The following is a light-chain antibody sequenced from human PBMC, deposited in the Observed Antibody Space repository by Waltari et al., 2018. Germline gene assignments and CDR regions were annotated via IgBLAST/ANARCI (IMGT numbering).Light chain of an antibody. V-gene: IGKV4-1*01. J-gene: IGKJ1*01. Sequence: DIVMTQSPDSLAVSLGERATIKCKSSQIILDSSNKSYYLGWDPQKPGQPPKLLIYWAANREFGVPDRFSGSGSGTDFTLTINSLQPEDVAVYYCQQYYSSPPAWTFGQGTKVEIK. CDR1: QIILDSSNKSYY. CDR2: WAA. CDR3: QQYYSSPPAWT.